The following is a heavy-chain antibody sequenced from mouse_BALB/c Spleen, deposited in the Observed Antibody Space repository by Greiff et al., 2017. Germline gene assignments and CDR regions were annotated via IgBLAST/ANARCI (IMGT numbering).Heavy chain of an antibody. D-gene: IGHD1-1*01. CDR3: TRYLLRGYYFDY. J-gene: IGHJ2*01. Sequence: QVQLKQSGAELVKPGASVKLSCKASGYTFTSYYMYWVKQRPGQGLEWIGEINPSNGGTNFNEKFKSKATLTVDKSSSTAYMQLSSLTSEDSAVYYCTRYLLRGYYFDYWGPGTTLTVSS. CDR2: INPSNGGT. CDR1: GYTFTSYY. V-gene: IGHV1S81*02.